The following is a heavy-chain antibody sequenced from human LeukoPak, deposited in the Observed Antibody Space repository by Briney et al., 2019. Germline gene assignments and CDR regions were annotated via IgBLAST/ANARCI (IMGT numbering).Heavy chain of an antibody. D-gene: IGHD6-19*01. J-gene: IGHJ4*02. CDR1: GFTFSSYG. CDR2: ISGSGGST. V-gene: IGHV3-23*01. CDR3: AKGIAVAGIFDY. Sequence: RGSLRLSCAASGFTFSSYGMSWVRQAPGKGLEWVSAISGSGGSTYYADSVKGRFTISRDNSKNTLYLQMNSLRAEDTAVYYCAKGIAVAGIFDYWGQGTLVTVSS.